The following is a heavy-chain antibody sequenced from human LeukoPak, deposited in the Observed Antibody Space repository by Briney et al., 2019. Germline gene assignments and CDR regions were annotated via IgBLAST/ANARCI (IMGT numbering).Heavy chain of an antibody. CDR2: VSGSGTNT. J-gene: IGHJ6*03. D-gene: IGHD6-13*01. CDR3: AKGLAAAGTRGYYYYMDV. V-gene: IGHV3-23*01. CDR1: GFTFSSYA. Sequence: RGSLRLSCAASGFTFSSYAMTWVRQAPGKGLEWVSAVSGSGTNTFYADSVKGRFTISRDNSNNTLYLHMNSLRADDTAVYYCAKGLAAAGTRGYYYYMDVWGKGTTVTVSS.